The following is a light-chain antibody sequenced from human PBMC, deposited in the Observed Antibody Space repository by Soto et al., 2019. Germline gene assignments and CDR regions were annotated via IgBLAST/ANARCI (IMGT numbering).Light chain of an antibody. V-gene: IGLV4-69*01. J-gene: IGLJ3*02. CDR1: SGHSSYA. CDR2: LNSDGSH. CDR3: QTWGTGLLV. Sequence: QSVLTQSPSASASLGASVKLTCTLSSGHSSYAIAWHQQQPEKGPRYLMTLNSDGSHSKGDGIPDRFSGSSSGAERYLTTSRLQSEDEADYCCQTWGTGLLVFGGGTQLTVL.